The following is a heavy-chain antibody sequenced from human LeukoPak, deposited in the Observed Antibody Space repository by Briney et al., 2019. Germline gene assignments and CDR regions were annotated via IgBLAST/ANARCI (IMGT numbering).Heavy chain of an antibody. CDR1: GFTFSKYS. Sequence: GGSLRLSCAASGFTFSKYSMNWVRQAPGKGLEWVSSISSSSSYIYYAASVKGRFTISRDNAKNSLYLQMNRLRAEDTAVYYCAVRSDDYGDYVAPTTFDYWGQGTLVTVSS. V-gene: IGHV3-21*04. CDR3: AVRSDDYGDYVAPTTFDY. J-gene: IGHJ4*02. CDR2: ISSSSSYI. D-gene: IGHD4-17*01.